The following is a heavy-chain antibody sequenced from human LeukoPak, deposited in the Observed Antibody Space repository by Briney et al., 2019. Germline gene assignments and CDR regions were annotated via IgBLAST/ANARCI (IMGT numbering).Heavy chain of an antibody. V-gene: IGHV3-7*01. D-gene: IGHD6-6*01. CDR3: VRALGSSSSDF. CDR1: GFTFDRSW. CDR2: IKQDGSEV. J-gene: IGHJ4*02. Sequence: GGSLRLSCAASGFTFDRSWMSWVRQAPGKGLEWVANIKQDGSEVYYVDSVEGRFTVSRDNAKNSLSLQMNSLRGEDTAVYYCVRALGSSSSDFWGQGTLVTVPS.